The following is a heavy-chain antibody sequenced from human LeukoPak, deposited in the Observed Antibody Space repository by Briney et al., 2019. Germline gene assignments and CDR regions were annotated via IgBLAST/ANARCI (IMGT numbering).Heavy chain of an antibody. CDR1: GGSTSSYY. D-gene: IGHD3-22*01. CDR2: IYYSGST. V-gene: IGHV4-59*08. J-gene: IGHJ4*02. CDR3: ARQWYYDSIDS. Sequence: PSEAQSLTCTVSGGSTSSYYWSWIRQPPGKGLEWIGYIYYSGSTNYNPSLKSRITISIDTSKNQFSLRLSFVTAADTAMYYCARQWYYDSIDSWGQGTLVAVSS.